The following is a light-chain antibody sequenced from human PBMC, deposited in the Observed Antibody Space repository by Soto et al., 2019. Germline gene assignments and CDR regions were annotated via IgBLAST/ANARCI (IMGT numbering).Light chain of an antibody. Sequence: DIQMTQSPSSLSVSVGDRVTITCRASQSSSRYLNWYQQKPGKASKLLMYAASSLQGGVPSRLSRSASGTDFTLTISTLQPEDFATYYCQQVYSPPLTFSQGTKVVIK. CDR1: QSSSRY. CDR2: AAS. J-gene: IGKJ1*01. CDR3: QQVYSPPLT. V-gene: IGKV1-39*01.